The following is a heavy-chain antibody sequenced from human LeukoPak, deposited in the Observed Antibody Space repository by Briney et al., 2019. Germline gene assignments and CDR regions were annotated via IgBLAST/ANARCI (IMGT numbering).Heavy chain of an antibody. CDR1: GYTFSVYY. V-gene: IGHV1-2*02. Sequence: ASVKVSCKTSGYTFSVYYIQWVRQAPGLGLEWMGWINPNTGGTNCAQKFQGRVTMTRDTSISTAYMEVTRLKSDDTAIYYCARDLGFDSWGQGTLVTVSS. J-gene: IGHJ4*02. D-gene: IGHD3-16*01. CDR3: ARDLGFDS. CDR2: INPNTGGT.